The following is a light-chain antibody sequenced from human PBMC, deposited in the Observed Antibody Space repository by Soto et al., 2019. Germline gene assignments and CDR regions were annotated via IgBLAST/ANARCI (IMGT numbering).Light chain of an antibody. Sequence: QSVLPQPPSVSGAPGQRVTISCTGSSSNIGAGYDVHWYQQLPGTAPKLLISGNSNRPSGVPDRFSGSKSGTSASLAITGLQAEDEADYYYQSYDSSLSGWVFGGGTKLTVL. V-gene: IGLV1-40*01. CDR1: SSNIGAGYD. CDR2: GNS. J-gene: IGLJ3*02. CDR3: QSYDSSLSGWV.